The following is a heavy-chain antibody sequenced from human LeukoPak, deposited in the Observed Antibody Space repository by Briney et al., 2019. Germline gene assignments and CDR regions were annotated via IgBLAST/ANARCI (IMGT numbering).Heavy chain of an antibody. D-gene: IGHD6-13*01. Sequence: SETLSLTCTVSGGSISSSSYYWGWIRQPPGKGLEWIGSIYYSGSTYYNPSLKSRVTISVDTSKNRFSLKLSSVTAADTAVYYCARDSGYSSSWYGNWFDPWGQGTLVTVSS. CDR3: ARDSGYSSSWYGNWFDP. V-gene: IGHV4-39*07. J-gene: IGHJ5*02. CDR1: GGSISSSSYY. CDR2: IYYSGST.